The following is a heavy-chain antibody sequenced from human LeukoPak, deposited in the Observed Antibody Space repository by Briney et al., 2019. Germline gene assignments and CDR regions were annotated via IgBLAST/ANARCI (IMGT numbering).Heavy chain of an antibody. CDR1: GGSISSYY. D-gene: IGHD3-3*01. Sequence: SETLSLTCTVSGGSISSYYWSWIRQPAGKGLEWIGRIYTSGSTNYNPSLKSRVTMSVDTSKNQFSLKLSSVTAADTAVYYRARGGYDFWSGSWFDPWGQGTLVTVSS. CDR3: ARGGYDFWSGSWFDP. V-gene: IGHV4-4*07. CDR2: IYTSGST. J-gene: IGHJ5*02.